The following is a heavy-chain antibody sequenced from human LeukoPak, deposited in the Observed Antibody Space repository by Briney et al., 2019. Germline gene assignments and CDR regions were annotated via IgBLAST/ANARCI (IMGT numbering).Heavy chain of an antibody. CDR2: IYYTGYT. D-gene: IGHD2-15*01. CDR1: GGSINDTGCY. V-gene: IGHV4-39*01. CDR3: ARHKDHWYFDL. Sequence: SETLSLTCTVSGGSINDTGCYWGWVRQPPGKGLEWIGSIYYTGYTYYSPSLKSRFTMSVDTSKSQFSLKLTSVTAADTAVYYCARHKDHWYFDLWGRGTLVTVSS. J-gene: IGHJ2*01.